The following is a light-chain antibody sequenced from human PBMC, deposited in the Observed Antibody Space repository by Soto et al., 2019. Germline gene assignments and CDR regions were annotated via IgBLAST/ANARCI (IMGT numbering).Light chain of an antibody. CDR1: QSVSSDF. CDR2: GAS. J-gene: IGKJ2*01. V-gene: IGKV3-20*01. CDR3: QQYGSSPYT. Sequence: EIVFSQSPGTLSFSPGERATLSCRASQSVSSDFLAWYQQKPGQAPRLLIYGASSRATGIPGRFSGSGSGTDFSLTINRLEPEDFAVYYCQQYGSSPYTFGQGTKVDIK.